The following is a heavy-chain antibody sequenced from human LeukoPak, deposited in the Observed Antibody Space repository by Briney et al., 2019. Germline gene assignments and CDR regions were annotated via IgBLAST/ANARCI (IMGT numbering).Heavy chain of an antibody. Sequence: GGSLRLSGAASGFTFSSYGMHWVRQAPGKGLEWVAFIRYDGSNKYYADSVKGRFTISRDNSKNTLYLQMNSLRAEDTAVYYCAKDMAATLDYWGQGTLVTVSS. CDR1: GFTFSSYG. D-gene: IGHD6-25*01. CDR3: AKDMAATLDY. V-gene: IGHV3-30*02. CDR2: IRYDGSNK. J-gene: IGHJ4*02.